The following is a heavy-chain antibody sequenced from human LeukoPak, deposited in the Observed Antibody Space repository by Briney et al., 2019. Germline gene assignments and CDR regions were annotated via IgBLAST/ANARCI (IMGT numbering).Heavy chain of an antibody. CDR2: IYYSGST. V-gene: IGHV4-59*01. Sequence: SETLSLTCTVSGGSISSYYWSWIRQPPGKGLEWIGYIYYSGSTNYNPSLKSRVTISVDTSKNQFSLKLSSVTAADTAVYYCARYCGGDCYDGFDYWGQGTLVTVSS. CDR1: GGSISSYY. D-gene: IGHD2-21*02. CDR3: ARYCGGDCYDGFDY. J-gene: IGHJ4*02.